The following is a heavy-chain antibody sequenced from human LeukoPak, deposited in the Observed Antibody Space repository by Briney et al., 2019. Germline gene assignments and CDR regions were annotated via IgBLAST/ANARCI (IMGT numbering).Heavy chain of an antibody. V-gene: IGHV3-7*01. CDR3: AKYLTRAFDY. Sequence: GSLRLSFSASGFTFRHLWMRWVRQAPGKGLEWVAHISVDGSGTYYVDSVRGRFTISRDNAKNTLYLQMNTLRAEDTAVYYCAKYLTRAFDYWGHGTLVTVSS. CDR1: GFTFRHLW. CDR2: ISVDGSGT. D-gene: IGHD2/OR15-2a*01. J-gene: IGHJ4*01.